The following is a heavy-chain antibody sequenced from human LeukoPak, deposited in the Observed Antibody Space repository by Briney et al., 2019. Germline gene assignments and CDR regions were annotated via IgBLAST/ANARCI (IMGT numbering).Heavy chain of an antibody. D-gene: IGHD3-9*01. V-gene: IGHV6-1*01. CDR1: GDSVSSNSAA. Sequence: SQTLSLTCAISGDSVSSNSAAWNWIRQSPSRGLEWLGRTYYRSKWYNDYAVSVKSRITINPDTSKNQFSLQLNSVTPEDTAVYYCARGSRHTLTGSYYIDVWGKGTTVTISS. CDR3: ARGSRHTLTGSYYIDV. J-gene: IGHJ6*03. CDR2: TYYRSKWYN.